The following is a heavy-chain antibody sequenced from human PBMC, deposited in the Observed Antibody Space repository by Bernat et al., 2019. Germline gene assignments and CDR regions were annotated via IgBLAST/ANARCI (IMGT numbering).Heavy chain of an antibody. CDR1: GFTFSSYA. Sequence: QVQLVESGGGVVQPGRSLRLSCAASGFTFSSYAMHWVRQAPGKGLEWVAVISYDGSNKYYADSVKGRFTISRDNSKNTLYLQMNSLRAEDTAVYYLATRKGIDIWGQETLVTVSS. J-gene: IGHJ3*02. CDR2: ISYDGSNK. CDR3: ATRKGIDI. D-gene: IGHD1-14*01. V-gene: IGHV3-30*01.